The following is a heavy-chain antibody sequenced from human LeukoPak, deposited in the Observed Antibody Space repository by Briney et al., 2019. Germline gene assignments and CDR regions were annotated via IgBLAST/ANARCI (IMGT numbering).Heavy chain of an antibody. CDR2: IKQDGSEK. V-gene: IGHV3-7*01. CDR1: GFTFSSYW. CDR3: ARMVEQWRGTWFDP. Sequence: PGGSPRLSCAASGFTFSSYWMSWVRQAPGKGLEWVANIKQDGSEKYYVDSVKGRFTISRDNAKNSLYLQMNSLRAEDTAVYYCARMVEQWRGTWFDPWGQGTLVTVSS. D-gene: IGHD6-19*01. J-gene: IGHJ5*02.